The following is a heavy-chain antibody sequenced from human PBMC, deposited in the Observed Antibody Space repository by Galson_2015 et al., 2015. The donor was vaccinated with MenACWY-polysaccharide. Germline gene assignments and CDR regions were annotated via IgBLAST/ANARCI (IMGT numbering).Heavy chain of an antibody. V-gene: IGHV4-39*07. CDR1: GGSIRRTSHY. Sequence: ETLSLTCTVSGGSIRRTSHYWGWIRQPPGKGLEWTGTVDYSGNGYYNASLKSRITISIDTSRTQFSLKLTSVTAADTAIYYCARAAYCTHYCYYYYYMDVWGKGTTVTVSS. J-gene: IGHJ6*03. CDR3: ARAAYCTHYCYYYYYMDV. D-gene: IGHD2-8*01. CDR2: VDYSGNG.